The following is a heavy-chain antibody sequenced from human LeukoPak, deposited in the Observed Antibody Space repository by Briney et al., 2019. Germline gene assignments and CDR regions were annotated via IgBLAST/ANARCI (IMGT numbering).Heavy chain of an antibody. CDR3: ARGDSYDSSGYYYGLDY. CDR2: ISYSGST. D-gene: IGHD3-22*01. CDR1: GGSISSYY. V-gene: IGHV4-59*01. J-gene: IGHJ4*02. Sequence: SETLSLTCAVSGGSISSYYWSWIRQPPGKGLEWIGYISYSGSTSYNPFLKSRVTISVDTSKNQLSLELSSVTAADTAVYYCARGDSYDSSGYYYGLDYWGQGTLVTVSS.